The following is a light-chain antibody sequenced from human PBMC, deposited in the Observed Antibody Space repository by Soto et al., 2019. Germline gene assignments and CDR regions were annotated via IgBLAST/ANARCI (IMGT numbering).Light chain of an antibody. CDR3: QQRSNSPPT. Sequence: EIVLTQSPATLSLSLGERATLSCRASQSVSSYLAWYQQKPGQAPTLLIYDASNMPPGIPARFSGRGSGTDFTLTISSLEPEDFAVYYCQQRSNSPPTFGGGTKVAIK. CDR1: QSVSSY. V-gene: IGKV3-11*01. J-gene: IGKJ4*01. CDR2: DAS.